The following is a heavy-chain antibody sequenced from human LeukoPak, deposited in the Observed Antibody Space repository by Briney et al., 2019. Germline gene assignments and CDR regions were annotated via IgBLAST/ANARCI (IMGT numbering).Heavy chain of an antibody. Sequence: GGSLRLSCAASGFTFSSYAMSWVRQAPGKGLEWVSTISGSGGSTYYADSVKGRFTISRDNSKNTLYLQMNSLRAEDTAVYYCAKGIAGALHYFDYWGQGTLVTVSS. J-gene: IGHJ4*02. V-gene: IGHV3-23*01. CDR3: AKGIAGALHYFDY. CDR1: GFTFSSYA. D-gene: IGHD2-21*01. CDR2: ISGSGGST.